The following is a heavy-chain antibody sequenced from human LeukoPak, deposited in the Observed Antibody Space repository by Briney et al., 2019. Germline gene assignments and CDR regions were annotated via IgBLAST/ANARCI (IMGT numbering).Heavy chain of an antibody. D-gene: IGHD3-10*01. Sequence: GGSLRLSCAASGFTFSSYSMNWVRQAPGKGLEWVSSISTSSSYIYYADSVKGRFTISRDNAKNSLHLQMNSLRAEDTAVYYCARVSGTFGELYWGQGTLVTVSS. CDR2: ISTSSSYI. CDR3: ARVSGTFGELY. J-gene: IGHJ4*02. CDR1: GFTFSSYS. V-gene: IGHV3-21*01.